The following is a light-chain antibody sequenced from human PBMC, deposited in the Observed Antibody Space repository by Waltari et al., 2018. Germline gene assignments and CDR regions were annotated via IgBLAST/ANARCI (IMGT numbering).Light chain of an antibody. CDR3: SSYAGSNNFV. V-gene: IGLV2-8*01. CDR1: SSDVGGYKY. Sequence: QSALTQPPSASGSPGQSVTISCTGTSSDVGGYKYVYWYQQHPGKAPKLMIYEVSKRPSGVPDRFSGSKSGNTASLTVSGLQAEDEADYYCSSYAGSNNFVFGTGTKVTVL. J-gene: IGLJ1*01. CDR2: EVS.